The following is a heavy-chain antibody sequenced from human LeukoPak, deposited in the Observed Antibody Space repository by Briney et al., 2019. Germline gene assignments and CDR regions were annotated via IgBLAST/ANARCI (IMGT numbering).Heavy chain of an antibody. V-gene: IGHV1-18*04. CDR2: ISAYNGNT. CDR3: ARVVRDGYKNFPVAFDI. Sequence: ASVKVSCKASGYTFTSYGISWVRQAPGQGLEWMGWISAYNGNTNYAQKLQGRVTMTTDTSTSTAYMELRSLRSDDTAVYYCARVVRDGYKNFPVAFDIWGQGTMVTVSS. CDR1: GYTFTSYG. D-gene: IGHD5-24*01. J-gene: IGHJ3*02.